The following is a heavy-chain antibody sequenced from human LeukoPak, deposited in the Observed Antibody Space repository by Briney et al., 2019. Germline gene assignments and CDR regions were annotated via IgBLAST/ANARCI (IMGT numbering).Heavy chain of an antibody. CDR1: GYIFTSSG. J-gene: IGHJ6*02. Sequence: ASVKVSCKASGYIFTSSGISWVRQAPGQGLEWMGWISAFNGNTNYAQKVQGRVTLTTDTSTSTAYMELRSLRSDDTAVYYCARRGSGSRYGMDAWGQGTTVTVYS. V-gene: IGHV1-18*01. CDR3: ARRGSGSRYGMDA. D-gene: IGHD1-26*01. CDR2: ISAFNGNT.